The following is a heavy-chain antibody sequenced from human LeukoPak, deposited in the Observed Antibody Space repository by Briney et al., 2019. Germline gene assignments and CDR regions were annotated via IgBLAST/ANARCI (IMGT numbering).Heavy chain of an antibody. Sequence: GGSLRLSCAASVLSFSRSSMNWVRQAPGKGLEWISYISSSSSAIYYADSVKGRFTISRDNAKNSLYLQMNSLRDEDTAVYYCTKTWSGSYSDYWGLGTLVTVSA. CDR2: ISSSSSAI. CDR1: VLSFSRSS. CDR3: TKTWSGSYSDY. V-gene: IGHV3-48*02. D-gene: IGHD3-3*01. J-gene: IGHJ4*02.